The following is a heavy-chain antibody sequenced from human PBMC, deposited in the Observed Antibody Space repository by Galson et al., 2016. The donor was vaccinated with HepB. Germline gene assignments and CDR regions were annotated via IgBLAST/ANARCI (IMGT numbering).Heavy chain of an antibody. J-gene: IGHJ1*01. Sequence: SLRLSCAASGFTFTTYWMSWVRQAPGKGLEWGANIKPDGSEKYYVDSVKGRFTISRDNAKNSPYLQMNSLRAEDTAVYYCAQYYYDSSGYVEYFQNWGQGSRVTVSS. D-gene: IGHD3-22*01. CDR2: IKPDGSEK. CDR1: GFTFTTYW. V-gene: IGHV3-7*03. CDR3: AQYYYDSSGYVEYFQN.